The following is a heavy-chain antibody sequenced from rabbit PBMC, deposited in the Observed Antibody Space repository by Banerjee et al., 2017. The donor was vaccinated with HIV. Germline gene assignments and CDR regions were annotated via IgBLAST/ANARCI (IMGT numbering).Heavy chain of an antibody. CDR2: IYLDYGDT. CDR1: GIDFSDYG. CDR3: VRDLGYAGMNL. J-gene: IGHJ4*01. Sequence: QEQLEESGGGLVTLGGSLKLSCKASGIDFSDYGISWVRQAPGKGLEWIAYIYLDYGDTDYGNSVKGRFTISRDNAQKTVFLQMTSLTAADTATYFCVRDLGYAGMNLWGQGTLVTVS. D-gene: IGHD4-2*01. V-gene: IGHV1S47*01.